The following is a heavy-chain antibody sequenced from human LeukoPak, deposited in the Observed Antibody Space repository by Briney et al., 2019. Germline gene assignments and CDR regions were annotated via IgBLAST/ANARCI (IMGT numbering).Heavy chain of an antibody. Sequence: GGSLRLSCAASGFTFSSYSMNWVRQAPGKGLEWVSSISSSSSYIYYADSVKGRFTISRDNAKNSLYLQMNSLRAEDTAVYYCARFGGSFIAAAGTLDYWGQGTLVTVSS. J-gene: IGHJ4*02. CDR2: ISSSSSYI. CDR1: GFTFSSYS. D-gene: IGHD6-13*01. CDR3: ARFGGSFIAAAGTLDY. V-gene: IGHV3-21*01.